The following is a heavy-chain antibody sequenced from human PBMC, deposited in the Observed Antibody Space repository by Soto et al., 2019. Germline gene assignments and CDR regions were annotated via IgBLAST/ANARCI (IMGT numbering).Heavy chain of an antibody. V-gene: IGHV4-59*01. D-gene: IGHD2-21*02. CDR1: GGSISSYY. CDR2: IYYSGST. Sequence: SETLSLTCTVSGGSISSYYGSWILQPPGKGLEWIGYIYYSGSTNYNPSLKSRVTISVDTSKNQFSLKLSSVTAADTAVYYCARLAYCGGDCPYYYYGMDVWGQGTTVTVSS. CDR3: ARLAYCGGDCPYYYYGMDV. J-gene: IGHJ6*02.